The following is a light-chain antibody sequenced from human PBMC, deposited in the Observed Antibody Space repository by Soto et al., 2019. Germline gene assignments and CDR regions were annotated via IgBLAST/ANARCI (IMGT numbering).Light chain of an antibody. CDR2: DAS. Sequence: DIQMTQSPSTLSASAGDRGNITCRASQSVTNWLAWYQQKPGKAPKLLIYDASSLKSGVPSRFSGSGSGTEFTLTISSLQPDDFATYYCQRSYRTPLTFGPGTQLDIK. CDR1: QSVTNW. V-gene: IGKV1-5*01. J-gene: IGKJ3*01. CDR3: QRSYRTPLT.